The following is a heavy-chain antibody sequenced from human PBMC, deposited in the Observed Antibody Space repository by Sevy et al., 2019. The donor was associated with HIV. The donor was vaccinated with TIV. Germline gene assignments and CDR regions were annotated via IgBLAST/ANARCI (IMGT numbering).Heavy chain of an antibody. CDR1: GGSISSGDYY. CDR2: IFYSGST. J-gene: IGHJ3*02. V-gene: IGHV4-31*03. CDR3: ARDRGAMITFGGVKGAFDI. Sequence: SETLSLTCTVSGGSISSGDYYWSWIRQRPGKGLEWIGYIFYSGSTYYNPSLESRVTISIDTSKNQFSLKLSSVTAADTAVDYCARDRGAMITFGGVKGAFDIWGQGTMVTVSS. D-gene: IGHD3-16*01.